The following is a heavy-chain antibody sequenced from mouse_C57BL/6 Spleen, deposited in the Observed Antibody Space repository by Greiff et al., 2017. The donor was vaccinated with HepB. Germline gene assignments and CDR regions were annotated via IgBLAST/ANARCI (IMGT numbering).Heavy chain of an antibody. V-gene: IGHV1-50*01. CDR3: ARNRKMGD. D-gene: IGHD2-14*01. CDR1: GYTFTSYW. J-gene: IGHJ2*01. Sequence: VQLQQPGAELVKPGASVKLSCKASGYTFTSYWMQWVKQRPGQGLEWIGDIDPCDSYTNYNQKFKGKATLTVDKSTSTAYMQLSSLTSEDSAVYYCARNRKMGDWGQGTTLTVSS. CDR2: IDPCDSYT.